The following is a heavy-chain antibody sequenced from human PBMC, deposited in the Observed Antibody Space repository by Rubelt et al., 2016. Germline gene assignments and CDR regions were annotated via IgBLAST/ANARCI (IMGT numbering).Heavy chain of an antibody. CDR1: GGSFSGYY. CDR3: ARDRHSYGF. V-gene: IGHV4-34*11. CDR2: IYYSGSA. J-gene: IGHJ4*02. D-gene: IGHD5-18*01. Sequence: QVQLQQWGAGLLKPSETLSLTCAVYGGSFSGYYWSWIRQPPGKGLEGIGYIYYSGSAYNNPSLKSRVSMSVDTSKNQFSLKLIAVTAADTAMYYCARDRHSYGFWGQGTLVTVSS.